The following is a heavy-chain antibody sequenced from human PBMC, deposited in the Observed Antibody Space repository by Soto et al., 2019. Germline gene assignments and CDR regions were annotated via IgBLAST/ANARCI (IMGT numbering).Heavy chain of an antibody. CDR2: INHSGST. J-gene: IGHJ4*02. Sequence: QVQLQQWGAGLLKPSETLSLTCAVYGGSFSGYYWSWIRQPPGKGLEWIGEINHSGSTNYNPSLKSQVTISADTSKNQFSLKLSSVTAADTAVYSCARGRGVGATPDYWGQGTLVTVSS. CDR1: GGSFSGYY. CDR3: ARGRGVGATPDY. V-gene: IGHV4-34*01. D-gene: IGHD1-26*01.